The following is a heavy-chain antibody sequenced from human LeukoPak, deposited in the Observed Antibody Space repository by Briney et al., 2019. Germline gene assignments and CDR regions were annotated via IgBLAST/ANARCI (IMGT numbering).Heavy chain of an antibody. CDR1: GFTFSSYG. V-gene: IGHV3-30*02. D-gene: IGHD5-24*01. Sequence: GGSLRLSCAASGFTFSSYGMHWVRQAPGKGLEWVAFIRYDGNSEFYVDSVKGRFTISRDNSKNTLYLQMNTLRAEDTAVYYCAKGGDGYNYGSYFDYWGQGTLVTVSS. CDR2: IRYDGNSE. J-gene: IGHJ4*02. CDR3: AKGGDGYNYGSYFDY.